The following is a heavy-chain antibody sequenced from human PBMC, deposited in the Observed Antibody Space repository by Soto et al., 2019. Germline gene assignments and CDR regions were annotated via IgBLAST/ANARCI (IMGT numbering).Heavy chain of an antibody. CDR2: ISGSGGST. CDR1: GFTFSSYA. J-gene: IGHJ6*03. V-gene: IGHV3-23*01. CDR3: AKGDYSSSSWYYYYMDV. D-gene: IGHD6-6*01. Sequence: GGSLRISCAASGFTFSSYAMSWVRQAPGKGLEWVSAISGSGGSTYYADSVKGRFTISRDNSKNTLYLQMNSLRAEDTAVYYSAKGDYSSSSWYYYYMDVWGKGTTVTVSS.